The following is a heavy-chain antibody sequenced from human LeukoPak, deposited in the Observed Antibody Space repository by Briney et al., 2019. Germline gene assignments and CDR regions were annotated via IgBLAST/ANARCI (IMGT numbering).Heavy chain of an antibody. CDR1: GSSFTNYW. J-gene: IGHJ4*02. V-gene: IGHV5-51*01. Sequence: GESLKISCQGSGSSFTNYWIGWVRQLPGKGLEWMGIIYPGDSDTRYSPSFQGQVTISADKSISTAYLQWSSLKASDTAMYYCATRRDGYNPPYYFDYWGQGTLVTVSS. CDR3: ATRRDGYNPPYYFDY. CDR2: IYPGDSDT. D-gene: IGHD5-24*01.